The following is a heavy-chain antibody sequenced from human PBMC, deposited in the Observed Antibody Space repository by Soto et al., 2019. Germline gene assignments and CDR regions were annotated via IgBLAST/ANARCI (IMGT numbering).Heavy chain of an antibody. D-gene: IGHD3-16*01. Sequence: QVQLVQSGAEVKNPGSSVKVSCKASGGTFSNYCFTWVRQAPGQGLEWMGRIIPILGIIDYAHNSQGRVTITADKSTNTVYMELTSLRSEDTAVYYCATWGTPAYGGTERNDYWGQGTLVTVSS. J-gene: IGHJ4*02. CDR1: GGTFSNYC. CDR2: IIPILGII. CDR3: ATWGTPAYGGTERNDY. V-gene: IGHV1-69*02.